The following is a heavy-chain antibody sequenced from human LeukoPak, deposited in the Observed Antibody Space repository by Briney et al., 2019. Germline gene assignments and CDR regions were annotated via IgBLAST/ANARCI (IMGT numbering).Heavy chain of an antibody. CDR3: ASRRDGYNYYFDY. CDR2: IYHSGST. D-gene: IGHD5-24*01. CDR1: GGSISSGGYS. J-gene: IGHJ4*02. Sequence: PSETLSLTCAVSGGSISSGGYSWSWIRQTPGKGLEWIGYIYHSGSTYYNPSLKSRVTISVDRSKNQFSLKLSSVTAADTAVYYCASRRDGYNYYFDYWGQGTLVTVSS. V-gene: IGHV4-30-2*01.